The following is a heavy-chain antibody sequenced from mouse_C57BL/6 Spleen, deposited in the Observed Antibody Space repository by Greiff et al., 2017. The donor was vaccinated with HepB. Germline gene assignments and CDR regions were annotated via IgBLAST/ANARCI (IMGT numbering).Heavy chain of an antibody. CDR2: IDPANGNT. CDR1: GFNIKNTY. V-gene: IGHV14-3*01. Sequence: EVKLVESVAELVRPGASVKLSCTASGFNIKNTYMHWVKQRPEQGLEWIGRIDPANGNTKYAPKFQGKATITADTSSNTAYLQLSSLTSEDTAIYYCARTRPTGGFYAMDYWGQGTSVTVSS. J-gene: IGHJ4*01. D-gene: IGHD1-1*01. CDR3: ARTRPTGGFYAMDY.